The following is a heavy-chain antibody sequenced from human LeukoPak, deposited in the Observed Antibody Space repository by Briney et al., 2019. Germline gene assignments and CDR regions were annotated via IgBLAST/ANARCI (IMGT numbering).Heavy chain of an antibody. CDR3: ARDDYVWGSYRRKFDY. D-gene: IGHD3-16*02. J-gene: IGHJ4*02. CDR1: GYTFTGYY. V-gene: IGHV1-2*02. Sequence: GASVKVSCKASGYTFTGYYMHWVRQAPGQGLEWMGWINPNSGGTNYAQKFQGRVTMTRDTSISTAYMELSRLRSDDTAVYYCARDDYVWGSYRRKFDYWGQGILVTVSS. CDR2: INPNSGGT.